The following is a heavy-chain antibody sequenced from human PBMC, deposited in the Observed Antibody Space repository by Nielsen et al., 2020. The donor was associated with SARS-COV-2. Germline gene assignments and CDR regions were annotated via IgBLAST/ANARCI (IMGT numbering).Heavy chain of an antibody. D-gene: IGHD2-15*01. J-gene: IGHJ6*02. CDR1: GYTFTSYY. V-gene: IGHV1-46*01. CDR2: INPSGGST. CDR3: ARDQWWRSGGLRGYYGMDV. Sequence: ASVKVSCKASGYTFTSYYMHWVRQAPGQGLEWMGIINPSGGSTSYAQKFQGRVTMTRDTSTSTVYMELSSLRSEDTAMYYCARDQWWRSGGLRGYYGMDVWGQGTTVTVSS.